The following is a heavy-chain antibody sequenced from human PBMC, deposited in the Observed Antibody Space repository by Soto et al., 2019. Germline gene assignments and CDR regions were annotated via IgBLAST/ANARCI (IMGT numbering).Heavy chain of an antibody. D-gene: IGHD2-15*01. CDR3: ARDLGGWPDY. CDR1: GYTFTSYA. CDR2: INAGTGNT. J-gene: IGHJ4*02. Sequence: QVQLVQSGAEVKKPGASVKVSCKASGYTFTSYAMHWVRQAPGQRLGGMGWINAGTGNTKYSQKFQGRVTITRDTSASTAYMELSSLRSEDTAVYYCARDLGGWPDYWGQGTLVTVSS. V-gene: IGHV1-3*01.